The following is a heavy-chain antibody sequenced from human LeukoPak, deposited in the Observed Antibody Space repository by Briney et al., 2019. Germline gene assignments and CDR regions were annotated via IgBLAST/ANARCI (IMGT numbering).Heavy chain of an antibody. J-gene: IGHJ4*02. D-gene: IGHD1-26*01. CDR3: ARGPPRWEPYDY. Sequence: ASVKVSCKASGYTFTSYGISWVRQATGQGLEWMGWMNPNSGNTGYAQKFQGRVTMTRNTSISTAYMELSSLRSEDTAVYYCARGPPRWEPYDYWGQGTLVTVSS. CDR2: MNPNSGNT. V-gene: IGHV1-8*02. CDR1: GYTFTSYG.